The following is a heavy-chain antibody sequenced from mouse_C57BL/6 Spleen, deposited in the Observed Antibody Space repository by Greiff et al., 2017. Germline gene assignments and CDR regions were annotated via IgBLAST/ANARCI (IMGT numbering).Heavy chain of an antibody. CDR1: GFTFTDYY. Sequence: EVKLMESGGGLVQPGGSLSLSCAASGFTFTDYYMSWVRQPPGKALEWLGFIRNKANGYTTEYSASVKGRFTISRDNSQSILYLQMNALRAEDSATYYCARSPYDGYYGGAMDYWGQGTSVTVSS. CDR2: IRNKANGYTT. CDR3: ARSPYDGYYGGAMDY. J-gene: IGHJ4*01. D-gene: IGHD2-3*01. V-gene: IGHV7-3*01.